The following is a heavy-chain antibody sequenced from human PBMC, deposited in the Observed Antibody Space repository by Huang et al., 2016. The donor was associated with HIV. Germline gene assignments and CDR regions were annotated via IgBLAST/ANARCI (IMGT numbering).Heavy chain of an antibody. V-gene: IGHV4-39*01. CDR2: IYYSGNI. D-gene: IGHD1-20*01. Sequence: QLQLQESGPGLVKPSETLSLICTVSGSSISSSYYWGWIRQPPGKGLEWIGNIYYSGNISYNPSLKSRVTISVDTSKNHISLKVDSVTAADTAVYYCARPLTGTTALGYWGQGTLVTVSS. J-gene: IGHJ4*02. CDR1: GSSISSSYY. CDR3: ARPLTGTTALGY.